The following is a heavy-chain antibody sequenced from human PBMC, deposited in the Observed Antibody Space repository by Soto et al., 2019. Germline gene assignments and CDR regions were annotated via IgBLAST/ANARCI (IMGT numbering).Heavy chain of an antibody. J-gene: IGHJ4*02. V-gene: IGHV3-30*03. D-gene: IGHD2-21*01. Sequence: QVQLVESGGGVVQPGGSLRLSCAASGFTFNNYGMQWVRQAPGKGLEWVAVVSHDGSAKLYADSVEGRFTISRDDSKDTVTLLLNGVRIEETALYYGGREGAVRHSYSWGLDYWGQGSLVTVSS. CDR2: VSHDGSAK. CDR1: GFTFNNYG. CDR3: GREGAVRHSYSWGLDY.